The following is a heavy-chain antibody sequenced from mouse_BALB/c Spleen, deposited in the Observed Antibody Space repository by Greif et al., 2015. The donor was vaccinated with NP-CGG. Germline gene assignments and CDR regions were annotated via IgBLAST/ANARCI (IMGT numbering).Heavy chain of an antibody. V-gene: IGHV3-2*02. Sequence: EVKLVESGPGLVKPSQSLSLTCTVTGYSITSDYAWNWIRQFPGNKLEWMGYISYSGSTSYNPSLKGRISITRDTSKNQFFLQLNSVTTEDTATYYCAREGGYAMDYWGQGTSVTVSS. J-gene: IGHJ4*01. CDR2: ISYSGST. D-gene: IGHD1-1*02. CDR3: AREGGYAMDY. CDR1: GYSITSDYA.